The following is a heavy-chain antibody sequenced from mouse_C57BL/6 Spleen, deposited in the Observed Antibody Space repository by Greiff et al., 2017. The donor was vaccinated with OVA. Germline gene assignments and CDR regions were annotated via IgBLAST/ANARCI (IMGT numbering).Heavy chain of an antibody. CDR1: GYTFTSYW. CDR2: IDPSDSET. CDR3: SREHGSSHCYFDV. Sequence: QVQLQQPGAELVRPGSSVKLSCKASGYTFTSYWMHWVKQRPIQGLEWIGNIDPSDSETHYNQKFKDKATLTVDKSSSTAYMQLSSLTLEDSAVEDCSREHGSSHCYFDVWGTGTTVTVSS. V-gene: IGHV1-52*01. J-gene: IGHJ1*03. D-gene: IGHD1-1*01.